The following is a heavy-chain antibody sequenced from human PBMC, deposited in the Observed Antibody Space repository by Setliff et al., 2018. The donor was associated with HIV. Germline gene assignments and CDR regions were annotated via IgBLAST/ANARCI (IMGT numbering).Heavy chain of an antibody. J-gene: IGHJ3*02. V-gene: IGHV3-9*01. CDR3: ARGKYYDSSGDAFDI. D-gene: IGHD3-22*01. CDR2: ISWKSGKI. CDR1: TFSDYW. Sequence: TFSDYWMHWVRQAPGKGLEWVSGISWKSGKIGYADSVKGRFAISRDNAKNSLYLQMNSLRAEDTAFYYCARGKYYDSSGDAFDIWGQGTMVTVSS.